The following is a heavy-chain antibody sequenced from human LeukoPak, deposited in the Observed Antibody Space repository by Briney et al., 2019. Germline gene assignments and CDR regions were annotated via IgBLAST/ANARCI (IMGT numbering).Heavy chain of an antibody. CDR3: AKDHGLTGNGYYYFAY. CDR2: ISGSGDAT. Sequence: GGSLRLSCAASGFSFSSYSISWVRQAPGKGLEWVSGISGSGDATYYADSVKGRFTISRDNSMNTLFLQMNSLRVGDTAVYYCAKDHGLTGNGYYYFAYWGQGTLVTVSS. CDR1: GFSFSSYS. D-gene: IGHD3-3*01. V-gene: IGHV3-23*01. J-gene: IGHJ4*02.